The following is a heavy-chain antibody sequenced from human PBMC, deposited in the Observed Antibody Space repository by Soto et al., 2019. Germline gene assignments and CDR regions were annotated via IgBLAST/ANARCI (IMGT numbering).Heavy chain of an antibody. Sequence: PSGTLSLTCTVSGGTISSWYWSWIRQPPGKGLEWIGYIYYSGSTYYNPSLKSRVTMSLDTSRNQFFLQLNSVTAADTAVYYCARESAGSGKNNWFDPWGQGMLVNVSS. V-gene: IGHV4-59*01. CDR3: ARESAGSGKNNWFDP. J-gene: IGHJ5*02. CDR2: IYYSGST. D-gene: IGHD3-10*01. CDR1: GGTISSWY.